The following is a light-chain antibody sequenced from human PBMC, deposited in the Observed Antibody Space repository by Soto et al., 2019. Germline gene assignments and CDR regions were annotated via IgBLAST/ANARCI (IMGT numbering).Light chain of an antibody. Sequence: EIVLTQSPGTLSLSPGERDTLSCRASQSVTSGYLAWFQQKPGQPPRLLIYGAASRATGVPDRFSGSGSGTDFTLTISRLEPEDFAVYYCQQYGSSPPKTFGQGTKVEIK. CDR2: GAA. CDR3: QQYGSSPPKT. J-gene: IGKJ1*01. V-gene: IGKV3-20*01. CDR1: QSVTSGY.